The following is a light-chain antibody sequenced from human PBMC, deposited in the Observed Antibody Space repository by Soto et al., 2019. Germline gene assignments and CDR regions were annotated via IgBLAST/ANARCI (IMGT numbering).Light chain of an antibody. CDR1: SSDVGGYNL. J-gene: IGLJ1*01. Sequence: QSALTQAAAVSGSPGQSITISCTGTSSDVGGYNLVSWYQQHPGKAPKLMIYEASKRPSGVSNRFSGSKSGNTASLTISGLQAEDEADYYCCSYADSRTYVFGTGTKVTVL. CDR2: EAS. CDR3: CSYADSRTYV. V-gene: IGLV2-23*01.